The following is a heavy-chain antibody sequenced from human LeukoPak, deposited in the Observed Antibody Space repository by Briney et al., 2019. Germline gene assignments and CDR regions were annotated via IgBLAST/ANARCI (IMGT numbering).Heavy chain of an antibody. CDR2: IYYSGST. CDR1: GVSISSSNSY. CDR3: ARQYSSSSEYAFDI. D-gene: IGHD6-6*01. J-gene: IGHJ3*02. V-gene: IGHV4-39*07. Sequence: TSETLSLTCTVSGVSISSSNSYWGWIRQPPGKGLEWIGSIYYSGSTYYNPSLKSRVTISVDTSKNQFSLKLSSVTAADTAVYYCARQYSSSSEYAFDIWGQGTMVTVSS.